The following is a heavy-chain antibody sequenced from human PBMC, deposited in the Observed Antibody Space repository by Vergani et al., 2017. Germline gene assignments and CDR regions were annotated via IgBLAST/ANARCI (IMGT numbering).Heavy chain of an antibody. Sequence: QVQLQESGPGLVKPSETLSLTCAVSGYSISSGYYWGWIRQPPGKGLEWIGRIYHSGSTYYNPSLKSRVTISVDTSKNQFSLKLRSVTAADAAVYYWARQGWEVLRTFIDYWGQGSLVTVSS. CDR1: GYSISSGYY. J-gene: IGHJ4*02. D-gene: IGHD1-26*01. CDR2: IYHSGST. V-gene: IGHV4-38-2*01. CDR3: ARQGWEVLRTFIDY.